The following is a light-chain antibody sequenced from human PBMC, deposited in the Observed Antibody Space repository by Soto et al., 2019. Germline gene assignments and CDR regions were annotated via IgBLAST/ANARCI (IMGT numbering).Light chain of an antibody. CDR2: AAS. CDR1: QGIRNY. Sequence: DIQMTQSPSSLSASVGXRGTITCXASQGIRNYLAWYQQKPGKVPKLLIYAASTLQSGVPSRFSGSGSGTDFTLTSSSLQPEDVATYYCQKYNSAPLTFGGGTKVDI. J-gene: IGKJ4*01. CDR3: QKYNSAPLT. V-gene: IGKV1-27*01.